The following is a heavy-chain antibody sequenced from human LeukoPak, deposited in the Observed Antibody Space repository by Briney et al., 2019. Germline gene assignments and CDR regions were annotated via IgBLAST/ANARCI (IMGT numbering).Heavy chain of an antibody. CDR3: AGDRATVTTD. CDR2: ISSSGSTI. V-gene: IGHV3-48*03. Sequence: GGSLRLSCAASGFTFSSYEINWVRQAPGTGLEWVSYISSSGSTIDYADSVKGRFTISRDNAKNSLYLQMNSLRAEDTAVYYCAGDRATVTTDWGQGTLVTVSS. D-gene: IGHD4-17*01. J-gene: IGHJ4*02. CDR1: GFTFSSYE.